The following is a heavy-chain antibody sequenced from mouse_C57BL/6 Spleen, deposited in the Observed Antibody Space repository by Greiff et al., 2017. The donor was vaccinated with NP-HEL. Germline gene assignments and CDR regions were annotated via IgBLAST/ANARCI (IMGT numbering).Heavy chain of an antibody. CDR3: ARDGNWGPFAY. J-gene: IGHJ3*01. D-gene: IGHD4-1*01. CDR2: IYPSDSET. V-gene: IGHV1-61*01. Sequence: QVQLQQPGAELVRPGSSVKLSCKASGYTFTSYWMDWVKQRPGQGLEWIGNIYPSDSETHYNQKFKDKATLTVDKSSSTAYMQLSSLTSEDSAVYYCARDGNWGPFAYWGQGTLVTVSA. CDR1: GYTFTSYW.